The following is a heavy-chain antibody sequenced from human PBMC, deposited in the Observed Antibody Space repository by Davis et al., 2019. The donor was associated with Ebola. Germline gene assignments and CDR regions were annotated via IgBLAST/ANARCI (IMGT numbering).Heavy chain of an antibody. Sequence: PSETLSLTCTVSGGSISSYYWSWIRQPPGKGLEWIGYIYYSGSTNYNPSLKSRVTISVDTSKNQFSLKLTSLTAADAAVYYCARGVVSIFGYYYYMDVWGKGTTVTVSS. CDR3: ARGVVSIFGYYYYMDV. D-gene: IGHD2-8*02. J-gene: IGHJ6*03. CDR1: GGSISSYY. CDR2: IYYSGST. V-gene: IGHV4-59*01.